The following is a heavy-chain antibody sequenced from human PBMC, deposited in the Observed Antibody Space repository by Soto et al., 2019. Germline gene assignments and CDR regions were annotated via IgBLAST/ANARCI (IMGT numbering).Heavy chain of an antibody. CDR2: ISYDGSNK. D-gene: IGHD7-27*01. J-gene: IGHJ4*02. Sequence: QVQLVESGGGVVQPGRSLRLSCAASGFTFSSYAMHWVRQAPGKGLEWVAVISYDGSNKYYADSVKGRFTISRDNSKNTLYLQMNSLRAEDTAVYYCARAGDLLTQSKQEPFAYWGQGTLVTVSS. V-gene: IGHV3-30-3*01. CDR1: GFTFSSYA. CDR3: ARAGDLLTQSKQEPFAY.